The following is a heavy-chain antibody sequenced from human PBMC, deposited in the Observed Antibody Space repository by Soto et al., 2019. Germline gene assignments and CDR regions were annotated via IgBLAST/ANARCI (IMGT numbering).Heavy chain of an antibody. Sequence: PGESLKISCKGSGYSFTSYWIGWVRQMPGKGLEWMGIIYPGDSDTRYSPSFQGQVTISADKSISTAYLQWSSLKASDTAMYYCARLRRYYDSSGYPAIPYYFDYWGQGTLVTVSS. CDR3: ARLRRYYDSSGYPAIPYYFDY. CDR1: GYSFTSYW. CDR2: IYPGDSDT. D-gene: IGHD3-22*01. J-gene: IGHJ4*02. V-gene: IGHV5-51*01.